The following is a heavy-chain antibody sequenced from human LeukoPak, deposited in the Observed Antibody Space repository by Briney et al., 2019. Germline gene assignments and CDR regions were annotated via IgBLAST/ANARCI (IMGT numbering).Heavy chain of an antibody. D-gene: IGHD6-6*01. CDR2: ISGSGHDI. V-gene: IGHV3-11*04. Sequence: GGSLRLSCAASGFTFSDSYMTWVRQAPGKGVEWVAYISGSGHDINYSDSVKGRFTISRDNAKNSLYLQMSSLRVEATAVYYCTRDPRHFDSCGQGTLVTVSS. CDR3: TRDPRHFDS. CDR1: GFTFSDSY. J-gene: IGHJ5*01.